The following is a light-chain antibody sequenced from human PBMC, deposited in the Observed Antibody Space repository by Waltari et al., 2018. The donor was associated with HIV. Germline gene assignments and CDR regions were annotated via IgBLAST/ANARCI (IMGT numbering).Light chain of an antibody. Sequence: IVLTQSPESLAVSLGERAPITCKASQNILYSSNNKNYLAWYQQKPGKPPKLLISWASNRKSGVPDRFSGSGSGTDFTLIINSLQAEDVAVYFCQQYYRTPLTFGGGTKVEIK. J-gene: IGKJ4*01. CDR2: WAS. CDR3: QQYYRTPLT. V-gene: IGKV4-1*01. CDR1: QNILYSSNNKNY.